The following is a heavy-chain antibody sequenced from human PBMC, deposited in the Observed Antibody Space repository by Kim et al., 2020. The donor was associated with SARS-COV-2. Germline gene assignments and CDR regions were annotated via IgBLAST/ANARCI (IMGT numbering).Heavy chain of an antibody. D-gene: IGHD6-13*01. V-gene: IGHV2-5*01. CDR3: AHRFPIAAPDAFDI. Sequence: SPSLKNRLTITKDTSKNQVVLTMTNMDPVDTATYYCAHRFPIAAPDAFDIWGQGTMVTVSS. J-gene: IGHJ3*02.